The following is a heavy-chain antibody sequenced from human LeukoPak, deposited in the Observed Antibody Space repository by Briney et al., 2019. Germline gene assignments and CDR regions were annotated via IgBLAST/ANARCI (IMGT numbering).Heavy chain of an antibody. CDR2: IKQDGNGK. D-gene: IGHD4/OR15-4a*01. Sequence: GGSLRLSCAASGFTFNSYAMSWVRQAPGKGLEWVANIKQDGNGKYYADSVKGRFTISRDNGKNSLDLQMNSLRADDTAVYYCARDTLGEGEDANYAVYYFDYWGQGTVVTVSS. V-gene: IGHV3-7*01. CDR3: ARDTLGEGEDANYAVYYFDY. J-gene: IGHJ4*02. CDR1: GFTFNSYA.